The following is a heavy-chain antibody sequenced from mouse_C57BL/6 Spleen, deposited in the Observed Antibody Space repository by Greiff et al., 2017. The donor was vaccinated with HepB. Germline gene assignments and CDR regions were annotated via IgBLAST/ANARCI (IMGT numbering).Heavy chain of an antibody. CDR3: AREGVTNRFAY. CDR1: GYTFTSYW. D-gene: IGHD2-2*01. CDR2: IDPSDSYT. Sequence: VQLQQPGAELVKPGASVKLSCKASGYTFTSYWMQWVKQRPGQGLEWIGEIDPSDSYTNYHQKFKGKATLTVDTSSSTAYMQLSSLTSEDSAVYYCAREGVTNRFAYWGQGTLVTVSA. J-gene: IGHJ3*01. V-gene: IGHV1-50*01.